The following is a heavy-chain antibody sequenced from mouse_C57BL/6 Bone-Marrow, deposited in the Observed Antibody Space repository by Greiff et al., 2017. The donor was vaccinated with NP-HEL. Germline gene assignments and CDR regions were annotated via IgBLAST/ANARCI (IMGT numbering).Heavy chain of an antibody. J-gene: IGHJ4*01. V-gene: IGHV1-81*01. CDR1: GYTFTSYG. CDR3: ARWGSNYVSYYAMDY. Sequence: QVQLQQSGAELARPGASVKLSCKASGYTFTSYGISWVKQRTGQGLEWIGEIYPRSGNTYYNEKFKGKATLTADKSSSTAYMELRSLTSEDSAVYFCARWGSNYVSYYAMDYWGQGTSVTVSS. CDR2: IYPRSGNT. D-gene: IGHD2-5*01.